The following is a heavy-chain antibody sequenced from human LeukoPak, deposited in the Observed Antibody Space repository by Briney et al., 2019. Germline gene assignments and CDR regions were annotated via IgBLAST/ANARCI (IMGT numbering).Heavy chain of an antibody. D-gene: IGHD1-1*01. V-gene: IGHV1-18*01. J-gene: IGHJ6*02. CDR1: GYSFGNYG. CDR2: ISAHNGST. Sequence: ASVKVSCRAFGYSFGNYGISWVRQAPGQGLEWLGWISAHNGSTNYARKFQGRVTMTTDTSTSTAYMELTSLRSDDTAMYYCARDDRYLLPSAYYSNGLDVWGQGTTVTVSS. CDR3: ARDDRYLLPSAYYSNGLDV.